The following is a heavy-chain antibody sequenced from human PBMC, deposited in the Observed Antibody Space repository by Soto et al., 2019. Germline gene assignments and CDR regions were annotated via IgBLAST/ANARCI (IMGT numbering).Heavy chain of an antibody. CDR2: VYSTGGV. J-gene: IGHJ6*02. Sequence: QLQLHESGPGLVKPSETLSLTCNVSGDSIGRFYWSWIRQSAGKGLEWIGRVYSTGGVTYNPALKGRVHISLDRANNHVSLEMNSVTAADTAVYFCARDLSGTGLDIWGRGTRVSVSS. V-gene: IGHV4-4*07. CDR3: ARDLSGTGLDI. CDR1: GDSIGRFY. D-gene: IGHD1-26*01.